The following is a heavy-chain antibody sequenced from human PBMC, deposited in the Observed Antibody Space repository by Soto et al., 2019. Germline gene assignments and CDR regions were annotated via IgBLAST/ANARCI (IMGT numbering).Heavy chain of an antibody. CDR1: GFTFSSYW. Sequence: PGGSLRLSCAASGFTFSSYWMHWVRQAPGKGLVWVSRINSDGSSTSYADSVKGRFAISRDNAKNTLYLQMNSLRAEDTAMYYCARDYTEQLPRGYYYYYGMDVWGQGTTVTVSS. CDR3: ARDYTEQLPRGYYYYYGMDV. D-gene: IGHD6-6*01. CDR2: INSDGSST. J-gene: IGHJ6*02. V-gene: IGHV3-74*01.